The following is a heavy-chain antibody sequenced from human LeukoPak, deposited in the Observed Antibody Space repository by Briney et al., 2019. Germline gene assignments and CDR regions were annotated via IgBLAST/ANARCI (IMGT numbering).Heavy chain of an antibody. V-gene: IGHV3-23*01. Sequence: PGGSLRLSCAASGFTFSSYAMSWVRQVPGKRLEWVSAISGSGDATSYTDSVKGRFTFSRDNSRNALYLQMNSLRAEDTAVYYCAKVKDISGYQHFDYWGQGTLVTVSS. CDR3: AKVKDISGYQHFDY. J-gene: IGHJ4*02. D-gene: IGHD3-22*01. CDR2: ISGSGDAT. CDR1: GFTFSSYA.